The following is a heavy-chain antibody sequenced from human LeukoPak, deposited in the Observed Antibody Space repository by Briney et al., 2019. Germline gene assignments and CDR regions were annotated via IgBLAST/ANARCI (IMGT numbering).Heavy chain of an antibody. D-gene: IGHD3-3*01. CDR1: GYTFTSYD. CDR2: MNPNSGNT. J-gene: IGHJ4*02. CDR3: ARASRTLLRFLEWLAGYYLDY. V-gene: IGHV1-8*01. Sequence: ASVKVSCKASGYTFTSYDINWVRQATGQGLEWMGWMNPNSGNTGYAQKFQGRVTMTRNTSISTAYMELSSLRSEDTAVYYCARASRTLLRFLEWLAGYYLDYWGQGTLVTVSS.